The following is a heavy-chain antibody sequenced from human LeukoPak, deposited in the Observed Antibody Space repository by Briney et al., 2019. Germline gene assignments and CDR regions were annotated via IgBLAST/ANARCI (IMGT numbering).Heavy chain of an antibody. CDR2: ISASNCNT. D-gene: IGHD3-10*01. V-gene: IGHV1-18*01. J-gene: IGHJ6*02. Sequence: GASVKVSCKGSGWTFTRYGISGVRPAPARGLDGMGWISASNCNTDYQHNLQDRIIMTADKSTSTASMELRSLRSDDTAVYYCATGGTPYVLRGRKYYYYGMDVWGQRPRSPSP. CDR1: GWTFTRYG. CDR3: ATGGTPYVLRGRKYYYYGMDV.